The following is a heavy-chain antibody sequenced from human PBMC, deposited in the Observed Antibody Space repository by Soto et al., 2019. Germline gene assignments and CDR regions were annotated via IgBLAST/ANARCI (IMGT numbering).Heavy chain of an antibody. CDR1: GFSFNRHA. CDR3: ARWFEGDWGVRGLDY. CDR2: IWNDGVNE. D-gene: IGHD3-10*02. V-gene: IGHV3-33*01. J-gene: IGHJ4*02. Sequence: QVQLVESGGGVVQPGRSLRLSCAASGFSFNRHAMHWVRQAPGKGLEWVALIWNDGVNEFYAESVKGRFTISRDNSKNTLYLQMESLRAEATAVYYCARWFEGDWGVRGLDYWGQGTLVTVSS.